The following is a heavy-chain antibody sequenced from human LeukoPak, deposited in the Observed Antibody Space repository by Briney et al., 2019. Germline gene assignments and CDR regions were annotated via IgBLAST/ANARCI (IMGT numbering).Heavy chain of an antibody. J-gene: IGHJ3*02. CDR3: ARSTLSYYTHTFDI. V-gene: IGHV3-23*01. Sequence: GGSLRLSCAASEFIFINYGMSWVRQAPGKGLEWVSSISGSGSVTNYADSVKGRVTISRDNSRNTLYLQINRLRAEDTAVYYCARSTLSYYTHTFDIWGQGKMGIVSS. CDR2: ISGSGSVT. CDR1: EFIFINYG. D-gene: IGHD1-26*01.